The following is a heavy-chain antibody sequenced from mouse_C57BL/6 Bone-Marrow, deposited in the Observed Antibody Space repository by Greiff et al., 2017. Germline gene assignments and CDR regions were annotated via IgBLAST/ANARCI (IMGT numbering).Heavy chain of an antibody. CDR2: IDPSDSYT. V-gene: IGHV1-50*01. J-gene: IGHJ2*01. CDR1: GYTFTSYW. D-gene: IGHD1-1*01. CDR3: ARENYYGSSQYYFDY. Sequence: QVHVKQPGAELVKPGASVKLSCKASGYTFTSYWMQWVKQRPGQGLEWIGEIDPSDSYTNYTQKFKGKATLTVDNSSSTAYMQLSSLTSEDSAVYYCARENYYGSSQYYFDYWGQGTTLTVSS.